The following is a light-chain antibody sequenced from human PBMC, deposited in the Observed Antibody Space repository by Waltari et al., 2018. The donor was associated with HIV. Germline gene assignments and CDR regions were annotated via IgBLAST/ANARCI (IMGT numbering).Light chain of an antibody. CDR2: EVS. J-gene: IGLJ1*01. CDR3: SSYTRSTVYV. Sequence: QSALTQPASVSGSPGQSITISCTGTTSDVGGANYVSWYQQHPGKAPKLMIYEVSNRPSGVSNRFSGSKSGSTASLTISGLQAEDEADYYCSSYTRSTVYVFGTGTKVTVL. V-gene: IGLV2-14*01. CDR1: TSDVGGANY.